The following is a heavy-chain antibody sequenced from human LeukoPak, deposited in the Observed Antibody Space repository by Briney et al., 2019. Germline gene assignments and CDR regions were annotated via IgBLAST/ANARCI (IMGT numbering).Heavy chain of an antibody. J-gene: IGHJ4*02. CDR3: ARDLSGSYRGYYFDY. CDR2: ISYDGSNN. Sequence: WGSLRLSCAVSGFTFSSYAMHWVRLAPGPGLGRVSVISYDGSNNYYAEPVKGRFTIYRDNSKNTLYLQMNSLRAEDTAVYYCARDLSGSYRGYYFDYWGQGTLVTVSS. V-gene: IGHV3-30-3*01. CDR1: GFTFSSYA. D-gene: IGHD1-26*01.